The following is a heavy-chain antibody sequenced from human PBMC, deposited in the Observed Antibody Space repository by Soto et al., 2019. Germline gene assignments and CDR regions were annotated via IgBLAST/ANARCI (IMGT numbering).Heavy chain of an antibody. CDR3: AADPYCGGDCYFDY. J-gene: IGHJ4*02. CDR2: IVVGSGNT. D-gene: IGHD2-21*02. CDR1: GFTFFTSS. Sequence: AASVKVSCKASGFTFFTSSVQWVRQARGQRLEWIGWIVVGSGNTNYEQRFQERVTITRDMSTNTAYMELSSLRSEDTAVYYCAADPYCGGDCYFDYWGQGIMVTVSS. V-gene: IGHV1-58*01.